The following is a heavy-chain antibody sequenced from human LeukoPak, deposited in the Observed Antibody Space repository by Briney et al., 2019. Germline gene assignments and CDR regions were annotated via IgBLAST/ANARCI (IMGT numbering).Heavy chain of an antibody. D-gene: IGHD4-17*01. CDR2: INPNSGGT. CDR3: ARDFYGDYLDY. V-gene: IGHV1-2*02. J-gene: IGHJ4*02. Sequence: GASVKVSCKASGYSFTTYGISWVRQAPGQGLEWMGWINPNSGGTNYAQKFRGRVTMTRDTSISTAYMELSRLRSDDTAVYYCARDFYGDYLDYWGQGTLVTVSS. CDR1: GYSFTTYG.